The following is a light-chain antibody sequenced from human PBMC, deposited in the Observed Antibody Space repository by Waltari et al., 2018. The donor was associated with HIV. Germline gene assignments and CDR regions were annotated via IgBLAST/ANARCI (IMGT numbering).Light chain of an antibody. CDR2: GTS. V-gene: IGKV3-15*01. CDR3: QQYNNWPWT. J-gene: IGKJ1*01. CDR1: QTINNN. Sequence: EIVMTQSPATLSVSPGERATLSCRASQTINNNLAWYQQKPGQTPRLLIYGTSTTATGFPVRFSGSGSGTEFTLTISSLQSEDFADYYCQQYNNWPWTFGQGTKVEIK.